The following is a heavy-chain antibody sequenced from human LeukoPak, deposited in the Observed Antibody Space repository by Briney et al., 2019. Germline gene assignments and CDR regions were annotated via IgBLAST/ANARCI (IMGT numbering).Heavy chain of an antibody. V-gene: IGHV4-39*01. CDR2: IYYSGST. Sequence: SETLSLTCTVSGGSISSSSYYWGWIRQPPGKGLEWIGSIYYSGSTYYNPSLKSRVTISVDTSKNQFSLKLSSVTAADTAVYYCARYSGQTLIDYWGQGTLVTVSS. D-gene: IGHD5-12*01. CDR3: ARYSGQTLIDY. CDR1: GGSISSSSYY. J-gene: IGHJ4*02.